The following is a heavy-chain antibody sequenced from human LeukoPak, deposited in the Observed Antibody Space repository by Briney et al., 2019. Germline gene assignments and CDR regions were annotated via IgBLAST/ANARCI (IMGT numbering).Heavy chain of an antibody. Sequence: PSETLSLTCTVSGGSISSYYWSWIRQPPGKGLEWIGYIYYSGSTNYNPALKSRVTISVDTSKNQFSLKLSSVTAAVTAVYYCARHSISGWYYFDYWGQGTLVTVSS. CDR3: ARHSISGWYYFDY. CDR1: GGSISSYY. CDR2: IYYSGST. V-gene: IGHV4-59*08. J-gene: IGHJ4*02. D-gene: IGHD6-19*01.